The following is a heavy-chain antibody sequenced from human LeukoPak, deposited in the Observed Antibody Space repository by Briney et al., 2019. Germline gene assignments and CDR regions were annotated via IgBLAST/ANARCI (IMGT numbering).Heavy chain of an antibody. D-gene: IGHD2-2*02. CDR2: VDPEDGET. CDR1: GYTFTDYY. J-gene: IGHJ3*02. Sequence: ASVKISXKVSGYTFTDYYMHWVHQAPGKGLEWMGLVDPEDGETIYAEKFQGRVTITADTSTDTAYMELSSLRSEDTAVYYCATSCSSTSCYTLDAFDIWGQGTMVTVSS. V-gene: IGHV1-69-2*01. CDR3: ATSCSSTSCYTLDAFDI.